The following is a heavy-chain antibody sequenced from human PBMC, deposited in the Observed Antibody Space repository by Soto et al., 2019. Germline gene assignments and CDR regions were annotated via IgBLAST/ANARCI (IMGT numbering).Heavy chain of an antibody. D-gene: IGHD4-17*01. V-gene: IGHV3-15*01. CDR1: GLTFSDAY. CDR2: IKTKTDGGAT. CDR3: TTDRPSRLRKPRV. J-gene: IGHJ4*02. Sequence: EGQLVESGGGLVKPGGSLKLSCEGSGLTFSDAYMSWARQAPGKGLEWVGRIKTKTDGGATEYAAPVKGRFNISRDDSKNTLYVEMNSLKTEDTAVYYCTTDRPSRLRKPRVWGQGTLVTVSS.